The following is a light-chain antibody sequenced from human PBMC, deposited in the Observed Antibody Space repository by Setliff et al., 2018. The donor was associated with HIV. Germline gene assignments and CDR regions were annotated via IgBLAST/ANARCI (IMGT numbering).Light chain of an antibody. V-gene: IGLV2-14*01. J-gene: IGLJ3*02. CDR3: SSYTPSDARRV. CDR2: DVS. CDR1: STDSGDYNF. Sequence: QSVLTQPASLSGSPGQSITIPCTGNSTDSGDYNFISWFQQHPGQAPKLLVYDVSDRPSGISDRFSGSKSGNTASLTISGLLADDEANYYCSSYTPSDARRVFGGGTKVTVL.